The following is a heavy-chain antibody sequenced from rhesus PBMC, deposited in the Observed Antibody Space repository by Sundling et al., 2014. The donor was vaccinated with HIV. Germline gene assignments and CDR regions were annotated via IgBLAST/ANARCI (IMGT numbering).Heavy chain of an antibody. CDR3: ARDPGWNYGFYGLDF. J-gene: IGHJ6*01. CDR1: GGSISDSYQ. V-gene: IGHV4-106*01. Sequence: QVQLQESGPGQVKPSETLSLTCAVSGGSISDSYQWSWIRQPPGKGLEWIGYIYGSGGSTNYNPSLKSRVTISTDKSKNQFSLRLTSVTAADTAVYYCARDPGWNYGFYGLDFWGQGVVVTVSP. D-gene: IGHD1-1*01. CDR2: IYGSGGST.